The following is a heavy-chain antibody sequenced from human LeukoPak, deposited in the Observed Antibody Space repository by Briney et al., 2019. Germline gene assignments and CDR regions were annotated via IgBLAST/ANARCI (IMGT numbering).Heavy chain of an antibody. V-gene: IGHV3-23*01. D-gene: IGHD3-10*02. CDR2: ITGPGDRT. J-gene: IGHJ4*02. Sequence: GGSLRLSCAASGFTFNNYAMNWARQAPGKGLEWGSHITGPGDRTYFADSVKGRFTMSRDNSRNTLYLRMNSLIAEDTAVYYCAKDPMFGDYVGGVDYWGQGTLVTVSS. CDR3: AKDPMFGDYVGGVDY. CDR1: GFTFNNYA.